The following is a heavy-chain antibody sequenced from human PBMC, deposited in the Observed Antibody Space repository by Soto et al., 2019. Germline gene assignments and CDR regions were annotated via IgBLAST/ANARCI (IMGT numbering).Heavy chain of an antibody. V-gene: IGHV1-8*01. J-gene: IGHJ5*02. Sequence: QVQLVQSGAEVKKPGASVKVSCKASGNTFTNYDINWGRQATGQGLEYLGWMNPNSGDTAYVQKFQGRVTMTWDTSITTAYMELRSLRSEDTAVYFCARGVKYGAYSRWFDPWGQGTLVTVSA. CDR3: ARGVKYGAYSRWFDP. CDR1: GNTFTNYD. D-gene: IGHD4-17*01. CDR2: MNPNSGDT.